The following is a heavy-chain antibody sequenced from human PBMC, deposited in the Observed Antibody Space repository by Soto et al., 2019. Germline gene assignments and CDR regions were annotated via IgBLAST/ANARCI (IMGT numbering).Heavy chain of an antibody. CDR1: GGSISSYY. CDR2: IYYSGST. V-gene: IGHV4-59*01. CDR3: ARDGYYGSDYYGMDV. J-gene: IGHJ6*02. Sequence: SETLSLTCTVSGGSISSYYWSWIRQPPGKGLEWIEYIYYSGSTNYNPSLKSRVTISVDTSKNQFSLKLSSVTAADMAVYYCARDGYYGSDYYGMDVWDQGTTVTVS. D-gene: IGHD3-10*01.